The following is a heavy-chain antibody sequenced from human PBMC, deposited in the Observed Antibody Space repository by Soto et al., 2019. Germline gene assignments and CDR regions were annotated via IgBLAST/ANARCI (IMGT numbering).Heavy chain of an antibody. CDR3: ARDRRYCSSTSCYTLYYYYGMDV. CDR2: INPTGGGT. D-gene: IGHD2-2*02. CDR1: GDVFTSHY. J-gene: IGHJ6*02. Sequence: ASVKVSCTASGDVFTSHYMHWVRHAPGQGREWMGIINPTGGGTSYAQQFEGRVTITRDTSASTAYMELSSLRSEDTAVYYCARDRRYCSSTSCYTLYYYYGMDVWGQGTTVTVSS. V-gene: IGHV1-46*01.